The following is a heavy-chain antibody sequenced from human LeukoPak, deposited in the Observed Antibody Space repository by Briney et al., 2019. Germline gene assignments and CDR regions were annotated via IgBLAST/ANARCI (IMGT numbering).Heavy chain of an antibody. J-gene: IGHJ6*03. CDR3: AKDLFRVGYNYYIDV. D-gene: IGHD2-21*01. V-gene: IGHV3-33*06. CDR2: IWYDGSNK. CDR1: GFTFSSYG. Sequence: PGGSLRLSCAASGFTFSSYGMHWVRQAPGKGLEWVAVIWYDGSNKYYADSVKGRLTISRDNSKNTLYLQMNSLRAEDTAVYYCAKDLFRVGYNYYIDVWGKGTTVTASS.